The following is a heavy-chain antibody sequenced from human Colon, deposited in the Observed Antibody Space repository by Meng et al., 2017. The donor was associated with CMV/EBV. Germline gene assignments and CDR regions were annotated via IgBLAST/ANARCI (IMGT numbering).Heavy chain of an antibody. V-gene: IGHV4-61*01. CDR2: PPYRGNT. CDR1: GSLNSGSNA. Sequence: GSLNSGSNAWPGTRHPPGNGLGWPGYPPYRGNTNYHPFLKCRLTIEVDTSRNQFSRKLPSVSAAATAMYYCARETSGWSTWIDYWGPGTLVTVSS. J-gene: IGHJ4*02. D-gene: IGHD6-19*01. CDR3: ARETSGWSTWIDY.